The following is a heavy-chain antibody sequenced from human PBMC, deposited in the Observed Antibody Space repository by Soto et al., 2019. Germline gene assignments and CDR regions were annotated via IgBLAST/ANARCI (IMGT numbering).Heavy chain of an antibody. CDR3: ARMESFGSLNWFDP. J-gene: IGHJ5*02. V-gene: IGHV1-8*02. CDR1: GYTFTNDD. Sequence: ASVKVSCKASGYTFTNDDVSWVRQATGQGLEWMGWMNPGSGDTGYAQKFQGRVTMTRDISIATAYMELNSLTSEDTAIYYCARMESFGSLNWFDPWGQGTLVTVSS. D-gene: IGHD5-18*01. CDR2: MNPGSGDT.